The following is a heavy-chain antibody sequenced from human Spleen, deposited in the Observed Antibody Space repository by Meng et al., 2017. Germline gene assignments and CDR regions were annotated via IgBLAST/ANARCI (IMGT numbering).Heavy chain of an antibody. CDR2: INPNSGGT. V-gene: IGHV1-2*02. J-gene: IGHJ4*02. CDR1: GYTFTAYY. Sequence: ASVKVSCKASGYTFTAYYMHWVRQAPGQGLEWMGWINPNSGGTNYAQKFQGRVTMTRDTSISTAYMELSRLRSDDTAVYYCARDYLRSATTYGYWGQGTLVTVSS. D-gene: IGHD1-1*01. CDR3: ARDYLRSATTYGY.